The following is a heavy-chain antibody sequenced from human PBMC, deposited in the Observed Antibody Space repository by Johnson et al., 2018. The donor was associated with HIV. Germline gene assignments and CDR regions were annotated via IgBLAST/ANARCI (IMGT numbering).Heavy chain of an antibody. D-gene: IGHD1-26*01. Sequence: VQLVESGGGLVQPGGSLRLSCAASGFTVSSTYMSWLRQAPGKGLEWVSVIYSGGSTYYADSVKGRFTISRDNSKNTLYLQMNSLRAEDTAVYYCARDSEWELGQEGAFDIWGQGTMVTVSS. J-gene: IGHJ3*02. CDR3: ARDSEWELGQEGAFDI. V-gene: IGHV3-66*02. CDR1: GFTVSSTY. CDR2: IYSGGST.